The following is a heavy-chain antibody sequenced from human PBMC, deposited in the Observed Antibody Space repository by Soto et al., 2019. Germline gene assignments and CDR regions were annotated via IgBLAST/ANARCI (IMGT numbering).Heavy chain of an antibody. CDR3: ARATAAGERH. Sequence: QVQLQESGPGLVKPSETLSLTCTVSGGSISSYYWSWIRQPPGKGLEWIGYIYYSGSTNYNPSLKSRVTISVDTSKNQFSLKLSSVTAADTAVYYYARATAAGERHWGQGTLVTVSS. D-gene: IGHD6-13*01. CDR2: IYYSGST. J-gene: IGHJ4*02. CDR1: GGSISSYY. V-gene: IGHV4-59*01.